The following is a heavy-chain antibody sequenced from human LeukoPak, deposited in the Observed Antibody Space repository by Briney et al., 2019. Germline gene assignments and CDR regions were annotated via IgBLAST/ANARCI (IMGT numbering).Heavy chain of an antibody. CDR3: ARQGRSSSSEPFDI. CDR2: IYHSGST. D-gene: IGHD6-13*01. CDR1: GYSISSGYY. J-gene: IGHJ3*02. Sequence: SETMSLTCAVSGYSISSGYYWGWIRQPPGKGLEWIGSIYHSGSTYYNPSLKSRVTISVDTSKNQFSLKLSSVTAADTAVYYCARQGRSSSSEPFDIWGQGTMVTVSS. V-gene: IGHV4-38-2*01.